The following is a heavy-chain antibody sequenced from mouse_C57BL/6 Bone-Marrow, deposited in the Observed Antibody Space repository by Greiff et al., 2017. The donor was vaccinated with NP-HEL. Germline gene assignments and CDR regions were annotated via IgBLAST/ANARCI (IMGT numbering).Heavy chain of an antibody. CDR3: ASYYGSKNYYAMDY. V-gene: IGHV5-17*01. Sequence: EVQRVESGGGLVKPGGSLKLSCAASGFTFSDYGMHWVRQAPEKGLEWVAYISSGSSTIYYADTVKGRFTISRDNAKNTLFLQMTSLRSEDTAMYYCASYYGSKNYYAMDYWGQGTSVTVSS. CDR1: GFTFSDYG. D-gene: IGHD1-1*01. J-gene: IGHJ4*01. CDR2: ISSGSSTI.